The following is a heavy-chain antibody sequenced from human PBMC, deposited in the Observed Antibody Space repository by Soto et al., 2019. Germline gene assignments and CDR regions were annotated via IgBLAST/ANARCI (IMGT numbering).Heavy chain of an antibody. Sequence: GGSLRLSCAASGFTFSDYYMSWIRQAPGKGLEYISYISSSSGSTNYADSVKGRFTISRDNAKNSLYLQMSSLRAEDTAVYYCARGVEMATLAVRYYFDFWGQGTLVTVSS. CDR3: ARGVEMATLAVRYYFDF. D-gene: IGHD5-12*01. CDR1: GFTFSDYY. J-gene: IGHJ4*02. CDR2: ISSSSGST. V-gene: IGHV3-11*06.